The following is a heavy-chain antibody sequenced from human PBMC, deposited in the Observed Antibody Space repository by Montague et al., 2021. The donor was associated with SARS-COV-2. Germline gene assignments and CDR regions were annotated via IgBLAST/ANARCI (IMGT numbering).Heavy chain of an antibody. V-gene: IGHV4-59*01. CDR2: IYYSGST. CDR1: GGSISSYY. D-gene: IGHD2/OR15-2a*01. CDR3: ARVGDITTWIYFDY. J-gene: IGHJ4*02. Sequence: SETLSLTCTVSGGSISSYYWSWIRQPPGKGLEWIGYIYYSGSTNYNPSLKSRVTISVDTSKNQFSLKLSSVTAADTAVYYCARVGDITTWIYFDYWGQGTLVTVSS.